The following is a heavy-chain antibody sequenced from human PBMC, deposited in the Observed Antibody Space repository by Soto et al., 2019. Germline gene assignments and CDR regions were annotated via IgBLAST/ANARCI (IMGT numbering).Heavy chain of an antibody. V-gene: IGHV3-48*02. J-gene: IGHJ4*02. CDR1: GFTFSSYS. CDR2: ISSSSSTI. Sequence: GESLKISCAASGFTFSSYSMNWVRQAPGKGLEWVSYISSSSSTIYYADSVKGRFTISRDNAKNSLYLQMNSLRDEDTAVYYCARAQFSYYYDSSGPVYYFDYWGQGTLVTVSS. CDR3: ARAQFSYYYDSSGPVYYFDY. D-gene: IGHD3-22*01.